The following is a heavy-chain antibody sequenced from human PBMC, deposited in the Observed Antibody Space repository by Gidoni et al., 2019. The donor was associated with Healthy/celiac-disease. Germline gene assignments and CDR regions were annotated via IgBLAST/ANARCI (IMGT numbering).Heavy chain of an antibody. J-gene: IGHJ3*02. CDR2: IWYDGSNK. V-gene: IGHV3-33*01. CDR3: ARDWDDYVWGSYDAFDI. Sequence: QVQLVESGGGVVQPGRSLRLSCAASGFTFISYGMHWVRQAPGKGLEWVAVIWYDGSNKYYADSVKGRFTISRDNSKNTLYLQMNSLRAEDTAVYYCARDWDDYVWGSYDAFDIWGQGTMVTVSS. D-gene: IGHD3-16*01. CDR1: GFTFISYG.